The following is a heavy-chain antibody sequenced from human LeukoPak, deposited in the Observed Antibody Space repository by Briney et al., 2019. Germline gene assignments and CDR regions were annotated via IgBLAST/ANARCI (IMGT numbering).Heavy chain of an antibody. D-gene: IGHD6-6*01. J-gene: IGHJ6*03. CDR3: ARDHCIAARPCEDYYYMDV. V-gene: IGHV3-48*01. CDR1: GFTFSSYS. CDR2: ISSSSSTI. Sequence: GGSLRLSCAASGFTFSSYSMNWVRQAPGKGLEWVSYISSSSSTIYYADSVKGRFTISRDNAKNSLYLQTNSLRAEDTAVYYCARDHCIAARPCEDYYYMDVWGKGTTVTVSS.